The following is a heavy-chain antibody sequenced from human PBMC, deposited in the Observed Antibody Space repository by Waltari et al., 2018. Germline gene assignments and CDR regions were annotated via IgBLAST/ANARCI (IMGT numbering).Heavy chain of an antibody. Sequence: QVQLQQWGAGLLKPSETLSLTCAVYGGSFSGYYWSWIRQPPGKGLEWIGEINHSGSTNYNPSLKSRVTISVDTSKNQFSLKLSSVTAADTAVYYCASAVPAAPTELDYWGQGTLVTVSS. CDR3: ASAVPAAPTELDY. V-gene: IGHV4-34*01. D-gene: IGHD2-2*01. CDR2: INHSGST. CDR1: GGSFSGYY. J-gene: IGHJ4*02.